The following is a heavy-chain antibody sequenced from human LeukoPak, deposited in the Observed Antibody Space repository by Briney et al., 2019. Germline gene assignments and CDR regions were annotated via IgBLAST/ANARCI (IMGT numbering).Heavy chain of an antibody. CDR1: GFTFSSYA. Sequence: PGGSLRLSCAASGFTFSSYAMSWVRQAPGKGLEYVSAISNNGDRTFHVDSVKGRFTISRDNSKSTLYLQMSSLRVDDTAIYYCVTGFTGWEIDFWGQGTLVTVSS. V-gene: IGHV3-64D*06. D-gene: IGHD1-14*01. CDR3: VTGFTGWEIDF. CDR2: ISNNGDRT. J-gene: IGHJ4*02.